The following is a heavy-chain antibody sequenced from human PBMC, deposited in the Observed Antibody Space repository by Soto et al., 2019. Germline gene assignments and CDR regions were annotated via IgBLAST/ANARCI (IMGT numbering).Heavy chain of an antibody. V-gene: IGHV1-46*01. CDR1: GYTFTSYY. J-gene: IGHJ6*02. CDR2: INPSGGST. Sequence: QVQLVQSGAEVKKPGASVKVSCKASGYTFTSYYMHWVRQAPGQGLEWMGIINPSGGSTTYAQKFQGRVTMTRNTSISTAYMELSSLRSEDTAVYYCAREKTSYGMDVWGQGTTVTVSS. CDR3: AREKTSYGMDV.